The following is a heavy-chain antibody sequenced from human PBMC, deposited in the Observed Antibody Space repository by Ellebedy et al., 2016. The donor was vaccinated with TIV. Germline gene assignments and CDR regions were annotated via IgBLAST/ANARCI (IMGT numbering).Heavy chain of an antibody. V-gene: IGHV3-53*01. D-gene: IGHD3-3*01. CDR1: EFTVSSNY. CDR3: ARLRYYDFWSGHSTHFDY. Sequence: PGGSLRLSCAASEFTVSSNYMSWVRQAPGQGLEWVSVIYSGGTTHYADSVKGRFTISRDKSKNTMYLQMNRLRAEDTAVYYCARLRYYDFWSGHSTHFDYWGQGTLVTVSS. J-gene: IGHJ4*02. CDR2: IYSGGTT.